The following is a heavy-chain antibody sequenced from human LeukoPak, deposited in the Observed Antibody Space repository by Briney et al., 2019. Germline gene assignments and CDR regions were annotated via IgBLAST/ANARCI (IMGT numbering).Heavy chain of an antibody. D-gene: IGHD5-18*01. Sequence: GASLKVSCKASGCTFTSYDINWVRQAPGQGLEWMGWMNPNSGNTGYAQKFQGRVTMTRNTSINTAHMEMSSLRSEETAVYYWARIMGYSYGEMYFDYWGQGTLVTVS. CDR3: ARIMGYSYGEMYFDY. CDR1: GCTFTSYD. CDR2: MNPNSGNT. J-gene: IGHJ4*02. V-gene: IGHV1-8*01.